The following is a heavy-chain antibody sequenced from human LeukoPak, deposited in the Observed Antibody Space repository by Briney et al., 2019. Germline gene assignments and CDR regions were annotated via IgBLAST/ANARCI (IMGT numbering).Heavy chain of an antibody. CDR2: IKQKGTEK. V-gene: IGHV3-7*01. CDR1: GFTFSSYW. J-gene: IGHJ6*03. Sequence: GGSLRLSCAAAGFTFSSYWMTWVRQAPGKGLEWVANIKQKGTEKYYVDSVKGRFTLSRDNAKNSLFLQMNSVRPEDTAVYYCARERAVTTPYYYYYMDVWGKGTTVTVSS. D-gene: IGHD4-17*01. CDR3: ARERAVTTPYYYYYMDV.